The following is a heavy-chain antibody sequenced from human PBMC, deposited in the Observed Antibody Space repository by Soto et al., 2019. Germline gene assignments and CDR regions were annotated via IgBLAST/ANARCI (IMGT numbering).Heavy chain of an antibody. CDR2: IGTAGDT. CDR1: GFTFSSYD. V-gene: IGHV3-13*01. J-gene: IGHJ6*03. CDR3: ARDSTIFHYMDV. D-gene: IGHD3-3*01. Sequence: PGGSLRLSCAASGFTFSSYDMHWVRQATGKGLEWVSAIGTAGDTYYPGSVKGRFTISRENAKNSLYLQMNSLRAGDTAVYYCARDSTIFHYMDVWGKGTTVTVSS.